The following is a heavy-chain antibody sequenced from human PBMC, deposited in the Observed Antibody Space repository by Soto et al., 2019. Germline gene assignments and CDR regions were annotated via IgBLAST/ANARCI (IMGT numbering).Heavy chain of an antibody. CDR1: GYTFTSYY. D-gene: IGHD3-10*01. V-gene: IGHV1-46*01. CDR3: ARGGQRGSGTVIRVIWFDP. J-gene: IGHJ5*02. CDR2: INPSGGST. Sequence: QVQLVQSGAEVKKPGASVKVSCKASGYTFTSYYMHWVRQAPGQGLEWMGIINPSGGSTSYAQKFQGRVTMTRDTSTSTVYMELSSLRSEDTVVYYCARGGQRGSGTVIRVIWFDPWGQGTLVTVSS.